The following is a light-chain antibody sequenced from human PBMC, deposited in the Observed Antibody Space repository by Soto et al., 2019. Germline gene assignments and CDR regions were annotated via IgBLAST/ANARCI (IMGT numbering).Light chain of an antibody. CDR2: VNSDGSN. Sequence: QSVLTQSPSASASLGASVKLTCTLTTGHSSYVIAWHQQQPEKGPRYLMKVNSDGSNNKGDGIPDRFSGSSSGAERHLTISNLQYEDEADYYCQTWASGIRVFGGGTKLTVL. CDR3: QTWASGIRV. CDR1: TGHSSYV. V-gene: IGLV4-69*01. J-gene: IGLJ3*02.